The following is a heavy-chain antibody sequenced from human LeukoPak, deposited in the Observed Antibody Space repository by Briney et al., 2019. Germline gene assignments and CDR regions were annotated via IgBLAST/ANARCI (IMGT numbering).Heavy chain of an antibody. J-gene: IGHJ6*03. CDR3: ARGRQLDYYMDV. D-gene: IGHD6-6*01. V-gene: IGHV4-59*01. Sequence: SETLSLTCTVSGGSISSYYWSWIRQPPGKGLEWIGYIYYSGSTNYNPSLKSRVTISVDTSKNQFSLKLSSVTAADTAVYYCARGRQLDYYMDVWGKGTTVTVSS. CDR1: GGSISSYY. CDR2: IYYSGST.